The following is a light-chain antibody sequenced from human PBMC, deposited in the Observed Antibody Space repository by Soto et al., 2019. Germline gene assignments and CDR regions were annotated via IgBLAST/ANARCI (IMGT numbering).Light chain of an antibody. CDR2: EVR. Sequence: QSALTQPASVSASPGQSITVSCTGTTSDIGGYDYVSWYQQHPGKAPKLLIYEVRNRPSGVSYRFSGSKSANTASLTISGLHAEDEADYFCSSYSTSNFMVFGGGTKLTVL. CDR1: TSDIGGYDY. CDR3: SSYSTSNFMV. V-gene: IGLV2-14*01. J-gene: IGLJ2*01.